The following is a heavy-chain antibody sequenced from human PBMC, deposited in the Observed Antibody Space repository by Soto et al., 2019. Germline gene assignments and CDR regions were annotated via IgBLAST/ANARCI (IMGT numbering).Heavy chain of an antibody. J-gene: IGHJ4*02. Sequence: PSETLSLTCTVSGGPITAFYWSWIRQPPGKGLEWIAYINNNGDSKHNPSLKSRATTSLDTSKNQFSLKLNSVTAADTAVYYCARQAGRIGGDCWGQGILVTVSS. D-gene: IGHD3-16*01. V-gene: IGHV4-59*08. CDR3: ARQAGRIGGDC. CDR1: GGPITAFY. CDR2: INNNGDS.